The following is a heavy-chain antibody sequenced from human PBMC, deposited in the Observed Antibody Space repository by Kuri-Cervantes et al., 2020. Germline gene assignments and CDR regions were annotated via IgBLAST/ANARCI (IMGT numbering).Heavy chain of an antibody. CDR2: ISWNSGSI. Sequence: GGSLRLSCAASGFTFDDYAMHWVRQAPGKGLEWVSGISWNSGSIGYADSVKGRFTISRDNAKNPLYLQMNSLRAEDTALYYCAKDYDSSGYYYFDYWGQGTLVTVSS. CDR1: GFTFDDYA. V-gene: IGHV3-9*01. J-gene: IGHJ4*02. D-gene: IGHD3-22*01. CDR3: AKDYDSSGYYYFDY.